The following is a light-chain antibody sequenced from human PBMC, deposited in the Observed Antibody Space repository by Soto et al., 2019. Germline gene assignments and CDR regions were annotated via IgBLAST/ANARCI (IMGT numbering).Light chain of an antibody. CDR2: EGS. Sequence: QPVLTQPASMSGSPGQTFTISCTGSSSDVGSYNLVSWYQQHPGKAPKLMIYEGSKRPSGVSSRFSGSKSANTASLTISGLQAEDEADYYCCSYAGSSTWVFGGGTKVTVL. V-gene: IGLV2-23*01. CDR1: SSDVGSYNL. J-gene: IGLJ3*02. CDR3: CSYAGSSTWV.